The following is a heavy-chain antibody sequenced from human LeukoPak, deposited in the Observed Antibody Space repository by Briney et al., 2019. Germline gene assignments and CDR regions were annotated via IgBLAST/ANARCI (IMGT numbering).Heavy chain of an antibody. CDR1: GGSFSGYY. CDR2: INHSGST. D-gene: IGHD6-19*01. V-gene: IGHV4-34*01. CDR3: ARGGWYGSFFDY. Sequence: SETLSFTCAVYGGSFSGYYWSWIRQPPGKGLEWIGEINHSGSTNYNPSLKSRVTISVDTSKNQFSLKLSSVTAADTAVYYCARGGWYGSFFDYWGQGTLVTVSS. J-gene: IGHJ4*02.